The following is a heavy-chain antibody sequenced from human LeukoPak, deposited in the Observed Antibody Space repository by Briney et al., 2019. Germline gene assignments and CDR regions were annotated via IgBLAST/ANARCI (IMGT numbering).Heavy chain of an antibody. Sequence: KSSETLSLTCTVSGYSISSGYYWGWIRQPPGKGLEWIGSIYHSGSTYYNPSLKSRVIISVDTSKNQFSLKLSSVTAADTAVYYCARDLPPRGVRGVIMAKERYYYYGMDVWGQGTTVTVSS. J-gene: IGHJ6*02. D-gene: IGHD3-10*02. CDR2: IYHSGST. CDR1: GYSISSGYY. CDR3: ARDLPPRGVRGVIMAKERYYYYGMDV. V-gene: IGHV4-38-2*02.